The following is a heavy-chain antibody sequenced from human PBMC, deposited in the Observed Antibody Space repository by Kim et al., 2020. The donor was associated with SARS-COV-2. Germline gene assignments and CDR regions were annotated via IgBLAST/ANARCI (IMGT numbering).Heavy chain of an antibody. CDR3: ARQGAAGF. CDR2: DSDT. Sequence: DSDTSYSPSFQGQVTISADQSISTAYLQWSSLKASDTAMYYCARQGAAGFWGQGTMVTVSS. D-gene: IGHD6-13*01. J-gene: IGHJ3*01. V-gene: IGHV5-51*01.